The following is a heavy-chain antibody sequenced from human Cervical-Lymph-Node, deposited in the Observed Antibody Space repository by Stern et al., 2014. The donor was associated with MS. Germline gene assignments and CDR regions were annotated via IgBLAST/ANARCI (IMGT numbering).Heavy chain of an antibody. CDR2: ISPSGSTT. CDR1: GFRFGDSY. V-gene: IGHV3-11*01. Sequence: VQLLESGGGLVKPGGSLRLSCAASGFRFGDSYMSWIRRAPGKGLECISYISPSGSTTYYADSVKGRFTISRDNAKNSLSLHMISLRAEDTAVYYCAKAHYEGSAPYYYYFYGLDVWGQGTTVTVSS. CDR3: AKAHYEGSAPYYYYFYGLDV. D-gene: IGHD3-22*01. J-gene: IGHJ6*02.